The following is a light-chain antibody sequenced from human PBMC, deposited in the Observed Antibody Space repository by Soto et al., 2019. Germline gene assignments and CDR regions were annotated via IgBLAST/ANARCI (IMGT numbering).Light chain of an antibody. Sequence: DIQMTQSPSTLSASVGDRVTITCRASQNIYTWLAWYQQKPGKAPKLLIYEASIIESGVPSRFSGSGSGTEYILTINSLQPEDFATYCCQHYGGMWAFGQGTKVDI. V-gene: IGKV1-5*03. CDR2: EAS. J-gene: IGKJ1*01. CDR3: QHYGGMWA. CDR1: QNIYTW.